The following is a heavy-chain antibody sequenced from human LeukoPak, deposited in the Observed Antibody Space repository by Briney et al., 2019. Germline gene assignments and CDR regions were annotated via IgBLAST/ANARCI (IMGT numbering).Heavy chain of an antibody. CDR2: ISGSGGST. CDR3: AKGNAGYSSGWVDY. J-gene: IGHJ4*02. D-gene: IGHD6-19*01. CDR1: GFTFSSYA. Sequence: GGSLRLSCAASGFTFSSYAMSWVRQAPGKGLEWVSAISGSGGSTYYADSVKGRFTISRDNSKNTLYLQMNSLRAEDTAVYYCAKGNAGYSSGWVDYWGQGTLVTVSS. V-gene: IGHV3-23*01.